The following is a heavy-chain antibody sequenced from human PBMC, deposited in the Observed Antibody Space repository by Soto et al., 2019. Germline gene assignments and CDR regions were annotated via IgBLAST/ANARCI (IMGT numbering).Heavy chain of an antibody. CDR2: INPNSGGT. J-gene: IGHJ2*01. V-gene: IGHV1-2*02. CDR3: ARGRVWPRGRRRWYFDV. D-gene: IGHD3-10*01. CDR1: GYTFTGYY. Sequence: QVQLVQSGAEVKKPGASVKVSCKTSGYTFTGYYMHWVRQAPGQGPEWMGWINPNSGGTNYAQKFQGRVTMTRDTSVSTAYMELSRLRSDDTAVYFCARGRVWPRGRRRWYFDVWGRGTLVTVSS.